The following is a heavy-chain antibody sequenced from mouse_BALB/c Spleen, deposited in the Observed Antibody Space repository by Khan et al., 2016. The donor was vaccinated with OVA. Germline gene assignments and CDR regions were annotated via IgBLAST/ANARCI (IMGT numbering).Heavy chain of an antibody. CDR2: IWGGGST. J-gene: IGHJ4*01. CDR1: GFSLSRYN. Sequence: QVQLKQSGPGLVAPSQSLSITCTVSGFSLSRYNVNWVRQPSGKGLEWLGMIWGGGSTDYNSGFKSRLTISKDNSKSQVFLKMNSLQTDDTSMYYCGRAYYRYDGYYAMDYWGQGTSVTVSS. V-gene: IGHV2-6-4*01. CDR3: GRAYYRYDGYYAMDY. D-gene: IGHD2-14*01.